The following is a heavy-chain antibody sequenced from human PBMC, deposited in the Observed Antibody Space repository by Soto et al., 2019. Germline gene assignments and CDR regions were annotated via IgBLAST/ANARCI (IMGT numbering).Heavy chain of an antibody. CDR2: INQDGSQK. V-gene: IGHV3-7*01. J-gene: IGHJ2*01. CDR1: GLTFSIYR. CDR3: ARWNYAFDL. Sequence: EVQVVESGGGLVQPGGSLRLSCEASGLTFSIYRMTWVRRAPGKGRECVANINQDGSQKDYVDSVTGRFTVSRDNAKNSLYLQMNSLRAEDTAVYYCARWNYAFDLWGRGTLVTVSS. D-gene: IGHD1-7*01.